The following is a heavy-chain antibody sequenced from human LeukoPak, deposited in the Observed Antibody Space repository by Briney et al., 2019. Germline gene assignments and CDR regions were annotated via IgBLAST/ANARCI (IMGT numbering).Heavy chain of an antibody. CDR1: GYTLSGYN. J-gene: IGHJ1*01. D-gene: IGHD3-16*01. V-gene: IGHV1-2*02. Sequence: ASVKVSCKASGYTLSGYNIHWVRQAPGQGLDWMGWINPNTGVPNYARKFQDRVAMTRDMSTSTVYMELGSLRSEDTAVYYCAKDDAWGRYKHWGQGTLVTVSS. CDR2: INPNTGVP. CDR3: AKDDAWGRYKH.